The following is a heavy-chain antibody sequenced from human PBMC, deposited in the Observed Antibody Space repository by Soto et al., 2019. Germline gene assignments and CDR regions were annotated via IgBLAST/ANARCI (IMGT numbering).Heavy chain of an antibody. CDR1: GGSFSGYY. Sequence: SETLSLTCAVYGGSFSGYYWSWIRQPPGKGLEWIGEINHSGSTNYNPSLKSRVTISVDTSKNQFSLKLSSVTAADTAVYYCAREYDSSGYYAYYYYYYGMDVWGQGTTVTVSS. CDR2: INHSGST. J-gene: IGHJ6*02. V-gene: IGHV4-34*01. D-gene: IGHD3-22*01. CDR3: AREYDSSGYYAYYYYYYGMDV.